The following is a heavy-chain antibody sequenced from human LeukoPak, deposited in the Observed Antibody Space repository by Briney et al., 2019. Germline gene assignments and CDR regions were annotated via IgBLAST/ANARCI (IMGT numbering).Heavy chain of an antibody. J-gene: IGHJ4*02. V-gene: IGHV3-66*01. CDR3: AKDRQQLANLDY. D-gene: IGHD6-13*01. CDR1: GFTVGSNY. Sequence: GGSLRLSCAASGFTVGSNYMNWVRQAPGKGLEWVSVVYSGGSTYYADSVKGRFTISRDYSKNTLYLQMNNLRAEDTAVYYCAKDRQQLANLDYWGQGTLVTVSS. CDR2: VYSGGST.